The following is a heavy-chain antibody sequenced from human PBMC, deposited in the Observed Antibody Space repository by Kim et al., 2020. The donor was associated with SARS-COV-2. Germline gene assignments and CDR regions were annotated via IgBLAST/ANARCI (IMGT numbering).Heavy chain of an antibody. CDR3: ARGEYSGSYPYFDY. Sequence: SETLSLTCTVSGGSISSYYWSWIRQPPGKGLEWIGYIYYSGSTNYNPSLKSRVTISVDTSKNQFSLKLSSVTAADTAVYYCARGEYSGSYPYFDYWGQGTLVTVSS. CDR2: IYYSGST. D-gene: IGHD1-26*01. J-gene: IGHJ4*02. V-gene: IGHV4-59*01. CDR1: GGSISSYY.